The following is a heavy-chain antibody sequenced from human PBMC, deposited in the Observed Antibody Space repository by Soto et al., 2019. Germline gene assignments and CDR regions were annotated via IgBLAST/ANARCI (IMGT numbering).Heavy chain of an antibody. Sequence: SETLSLTCAVSGGSISSSNWWSWVRQPPGKGLEWIGEIYHSGSTNYNPSLKSRVTISVDKSKNQFSLKLSSVTAADTAVCYCARTIVVPAATNWFDPWGQGTLVTVSS. CDR2: IYHSGST. V-gene: IGHV4-4*02. J-gene: IGHJ5*02. D-gene: IGHD2-2*01. CDR3: ARTIVVPAATNWFDP. CDR1: GGSISSSNW.